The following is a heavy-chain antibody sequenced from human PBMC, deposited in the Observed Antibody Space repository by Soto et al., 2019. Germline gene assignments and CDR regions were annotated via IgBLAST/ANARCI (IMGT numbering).Heavy chain of an antibody. CDR2: IKEDGSEK. CDR1: GFSFINHW. V-gene: IGHV3-7*05. CDR3: AGDDRTGYYDY. D-gene: IGHD3-22*01. Sequence: PGGSLRLSCAASGFSFINHWMSWVLQAPGKGLEWVGNIKEDGSEKQYADSVEGRFIISRDNAKNLLYLQMNSLRVDDTAVFYCAGDDRTGYYDYWGQGTLVTVSS. J-gene: IGHJ4*02.